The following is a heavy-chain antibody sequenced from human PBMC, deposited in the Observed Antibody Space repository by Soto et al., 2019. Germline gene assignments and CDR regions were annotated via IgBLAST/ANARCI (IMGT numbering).Heavy chain of an antibody. D-gene: IGHD2-2*01. CDR2: ISAYNGNT. Sequence: QVQLVQSGAEVKKPGASVKVSCKASGYTFTSYGISWVRQAPGQGLEWMGWISAYNGNTNYAQKLQGRVTMTTDTSTSTAYMELRSLRSDDTAVDYCAREGYCISTSCRHYDYYGMDVWGQGTTVTVSS. V-gene: IGHV1-18*01. CDR1: GYTFTSYG. CDR3: AREGYCISTSCRHYDYYGMDV. J-gene: IGHJ6*02.